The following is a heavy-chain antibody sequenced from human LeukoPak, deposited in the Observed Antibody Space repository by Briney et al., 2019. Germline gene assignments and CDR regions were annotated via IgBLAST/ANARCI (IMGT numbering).Heavy chain of an antibody. CDR2: INHSGST. CDR1: GGSFSGYS. J-gene: IGHJ4*02. Sequence: SETLSLTCDVYGGSFSGYSWSWIRQPPGKGLEWIGEINHSGSTNYNPSLKSRVTISADTYKNQLSLKLSSVTAADKPVYYCGRAPSYGYGYYLDYCGQGTLVTASS. CDR3: GRAPSYGYGYYLDY. V-gene: IGHV4-34*01. D-gene: IGHD5-18*01.